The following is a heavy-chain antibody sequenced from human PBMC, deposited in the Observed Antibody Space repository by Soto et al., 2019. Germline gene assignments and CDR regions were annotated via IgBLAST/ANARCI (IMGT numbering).Heavy chain of an antibody. J-gene: IGHJ4*02. Sequence: SDPLSLTCALYGWAFSSYDLIWLRKPPGKGLEWIGEINHSGGTSYNPSLKSRVTISVDTSKSQFSLKLTSVTAADRAVYYCARGSVDTVDSSGFYEYWGQRTPVIVSS. V-gene: IGHV4-34*01. CDR1: GWAFSSYD. CDR3: ARGSVDTVDSSGFYEY. D-gene: IGHD3-22*01. CDR2: INHSGGT.